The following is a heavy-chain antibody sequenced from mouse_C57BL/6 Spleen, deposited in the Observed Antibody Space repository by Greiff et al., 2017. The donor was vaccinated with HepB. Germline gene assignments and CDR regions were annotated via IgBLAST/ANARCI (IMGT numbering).Heavy chain of an antibody. D-gene: IGHD1-1*01. J-gene: IGHJ2*01. CDR1: GYTFTDYY. CDR3: ARSRVTTVVFDY. Sequence: EVKLQQSGPELVKPGASVKISCKASGYTFTDYYMNWVKQSHGKSLEWIGDINPNNGGTSYNQKLKGKATLTVDKSSSTAYMQLRSLTSEDSAVYYCARSRVTTVVFDYWGQGTTLTVSS. V-gene: IGHV1-26*01. CDR2: INPNNGGT.